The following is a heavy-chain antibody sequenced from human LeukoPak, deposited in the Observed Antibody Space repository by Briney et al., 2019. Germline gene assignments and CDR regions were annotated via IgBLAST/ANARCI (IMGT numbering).Heavy chain of an antibody. CDR2: ISSSSSTT. D-gene: IGHD6-19*01. CDR1: GFTFSSYS. V-gene: IGHV3-48*02. CDR3: ARASEGGWYNWFDP. Sequence: PGGSLRLSCAASGFTFSSYSMNWVRQAPGKGLEWVSYISSSSSTTYYAGSVKGRFTISRDNAKNSLYLQMNSLRDEDTAVYYCARASEGGWYNWFDPWGQGTLVTVSS. J-gene: IGHJ5*02.